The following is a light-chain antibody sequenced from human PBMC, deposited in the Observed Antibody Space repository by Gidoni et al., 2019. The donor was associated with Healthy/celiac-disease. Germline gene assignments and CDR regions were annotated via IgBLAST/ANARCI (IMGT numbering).Light chain of an antibody. Sequence: DLQMTQSPSTLSASVGEKVTITCRASQSISSRLAWYQQKTGEAPKLLIYKASSLESGVPSRFSGGGSGTKFTLTISSLQPDDFATYYCQQYNSYSRTFGQGTKVEIK. CDR3: QQYNSYSRT. J-gene: IGKJ1*01. V-gene: IGKV1-5*03. CDR2: KAS. CDR1: QSISSR.